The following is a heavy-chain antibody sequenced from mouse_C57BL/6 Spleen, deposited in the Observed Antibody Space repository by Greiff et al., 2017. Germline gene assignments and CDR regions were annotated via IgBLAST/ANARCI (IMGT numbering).Heavy chain of an antibody. V-gene: IGHV1-59*01. D-gene: IGHD2-4*01. J-gene: IGHJ4*01. Sequence: QVQLQQPGAELVRPGTSVKLSCKASGYTFTSYWMHWVKQRPGQGLEWIGVIDPSDSYTNYNQKFKGKATLTVDTSSSTAYMQLSSLTSEDSAVYYCAISYIYYDYDGAMDYWGQGTSVTVSS. CDR3: AISYIYYDYDGAMDY. CDR2: IDPSDSYT. CDR1: GYTFTSYW.